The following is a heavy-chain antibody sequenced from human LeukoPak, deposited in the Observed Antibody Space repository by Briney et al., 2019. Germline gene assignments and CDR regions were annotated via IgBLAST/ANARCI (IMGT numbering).Heavy chain of an antibody. J-gene: IGHJ4*02. CDR1: GGSISSGDYY. CDR2: IYYSGST. CDR3: ARDGSWHDPSHFDF. D-gene: IGHD6-13*01. Sequence: SETLSLTCTVSGGSISSGDYYWSWIRQPPGKGLEWIGYIYYSGSTYYNPSLKSRVTISVDTSKNQFSLKLDSVTAADTAVYYCARDGSWHDPSHFDFWGQGTLVTVSS. V-gene: IGHV4-30-4*01.